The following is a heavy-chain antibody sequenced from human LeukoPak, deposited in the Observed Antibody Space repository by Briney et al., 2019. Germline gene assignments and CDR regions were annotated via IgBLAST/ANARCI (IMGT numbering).Heavy chain of an antibody. CDR1: GGSISSSSYY. V-gene: IGHV4-39*07. Sequence: KPSETLSLTCTVSGGSISSSSYYWGWIRQPPGKGLEWIGSIYYSGSTYYNPSLKSRVTISVDTSKNQFSLKLSSVTAADTAVYYCARVIRGSGWRFYYYYMDVWGKGTTVTISS. D-gene: IGHD6-19*01. J-gene: IGHJ6*03. CDR2: IYYSGST. CDR3: ARVIRGSGWRFYYYYMDV.